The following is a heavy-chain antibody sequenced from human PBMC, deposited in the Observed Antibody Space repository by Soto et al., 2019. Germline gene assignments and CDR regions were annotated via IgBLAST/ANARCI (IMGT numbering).Heavy chain of an antibody. CDR2: INPNSGGT. Sequence: QVQPVQSGAEVKKPGASEKVSCKASGYTFTGYYMHWVRQAPGQGLEWMGWINPNSGGTNYAQKFQGWVTMTRDTSISTAYMELSRLRSDDTAVYYCARGIAAAAARGMDVWGQGTTVTVSS. CDR1: GYTFTGYY. CDR3: ARGIAAAAARGMDV. J-gene: IGHJ6*02. D-gene: IGHD6-13*01. V-gene: IGHV1-2*04.